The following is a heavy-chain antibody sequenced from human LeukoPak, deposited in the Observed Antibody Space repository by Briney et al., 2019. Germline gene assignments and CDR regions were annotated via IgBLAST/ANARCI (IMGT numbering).Heavy chain of an antibody. V-gene: IGHV3-23*01. J-gene: IGHJ4*02. Sequence: GGSLRLSCAASGFTFNNFAMSRVRQASGKGLDWVSGLSGSSTYYADSVKGRFTISRDNSNSTLYLQMNSLRVEDTAVYYCAKRPKYGNSWIDFWGQGTLVTVSS. CDR2: LSGSST. CDR3: AKRPKYGNSWIDF. CDR1: GFTFNNFA. D-gene: IGHD6-13*01.